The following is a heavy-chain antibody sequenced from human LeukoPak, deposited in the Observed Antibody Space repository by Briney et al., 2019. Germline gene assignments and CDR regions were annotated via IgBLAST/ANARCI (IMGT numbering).Heavy chain of an antibody. CDR3: ARGPGDYDASDI. Sequence: GGSLRLSCEASGFTFNNYWMSWVSQAPGKGPEWVAHIKENGNEQYYADSVKGRFTISRDNVKQSLCLQMNSLRVEDTAVYYCARGPGDYDASDIWGQGTMVTVSS. CDR2: IKENGNEQ. J-gene: IGHJ3*02. D-gene: IGHD4-11*01. CDR1: GFTFNNYW. V-gene: IGHV3-7*01.